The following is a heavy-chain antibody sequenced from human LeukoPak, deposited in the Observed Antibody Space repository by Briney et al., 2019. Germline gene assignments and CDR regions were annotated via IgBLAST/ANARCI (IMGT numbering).Heavy chain of an antibody. CDR3: ARELYGGNSGYYYYYMDV. J-gene: IGHJ6*03. V-gene: IGHV4-38-2*02. D-gene: IGHD4-23*01. CDR2: IHHSGST. CDR1: GYSISSGYY. Sequence: SETLSLTCIVSGYSISSGYYWGWIRQPPGKGLEWIGNIHHSGSTYYNPSLKSRVTISVDTSKNQLSLKLSSVTAADTAVYYCARELYGGNSGYYYYYMDVWGKGTTVTVSS.